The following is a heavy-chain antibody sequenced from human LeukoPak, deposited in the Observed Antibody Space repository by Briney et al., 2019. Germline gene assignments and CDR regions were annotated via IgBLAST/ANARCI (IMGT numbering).Heavy chain of an antibody. V-gene: IGHV4-34*01. J-gene: IGHJ4*02. Sequence: SETLSLTCAVYGGSFSGYYWGWIPQPPGKGLEWIGQINHSGSTNYNPSLKSRVTISVDTSKNQFSLKLSSVTAADTAVYYCASDRSWFGESTNEYWGQGTLVTVSS. CDR1: GGSFSGYY. CDR2: INHSGST. D-gene: IGHD3-10*01. CDR3: ASDRSWFGESTNEY.